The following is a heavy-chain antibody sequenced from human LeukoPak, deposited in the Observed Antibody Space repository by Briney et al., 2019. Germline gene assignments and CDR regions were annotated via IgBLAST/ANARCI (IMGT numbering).Heavy chain of an antibody. V-gene: IGHV4-30-4*01. J-gene: IGHJ4*02. CDR1: VGSTSSVDYY. Sequence: SETLSLTCTVSVGSTSSVDYYWSWIRQPPGKGLEWIGYIYYSGSTYYNPSLKSRVTISVDTSKNQFSLKLSSVTAADTAVYYCARDLKDYYDSNGYLPFDYWGQGTLVTVSS. D-gene: IGHD3-22*01. CDR2: IYYSGST. CDR3: ARDLKDYYDSNGYLPFDY.